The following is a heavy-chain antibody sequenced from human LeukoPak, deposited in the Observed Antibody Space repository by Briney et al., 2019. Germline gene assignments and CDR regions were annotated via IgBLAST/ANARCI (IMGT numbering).Heavy chain of an antibody. CDR1: GCTFSSYA. Sequence: SVKVSCKASGCTFSSYAISWVRQAPGQGLEWMGGIIPIFGTANYAQKFQGRVTITTDESTSTAYMELSSLRSEDTAVYYCASASSSSSPFDYWGQGTLVTVSS. V-gene: IGHV1-69*05. J-gene: IGHJ4*02. CDR3: ASASSSSSPFDY. CDR2: IIPIFGTA. D-gene: IGHD6-6*01.